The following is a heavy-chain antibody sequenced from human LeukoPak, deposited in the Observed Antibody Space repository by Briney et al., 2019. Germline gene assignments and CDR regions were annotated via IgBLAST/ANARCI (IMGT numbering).Heavy chain of an antibody. V-gene: IGHV1-69*04. D-gene: IGHD3-22*01. Sequence: SVKVSCKASGYTFTSYYMHWVRQAPGQGLEWMGRIIPKFHIANYAQKFQGRVTIITEQSTTTAYMELSSLRSEDTAVYFCARDIPGSSGYFNDAFDMWGQGTMVTVSS. CDR1: GYTFTSYY. CDR3: ARDIPGSSGYFNDAFDM. CDR2: IIPKFHIA. J-gene: IGHJ3*02.